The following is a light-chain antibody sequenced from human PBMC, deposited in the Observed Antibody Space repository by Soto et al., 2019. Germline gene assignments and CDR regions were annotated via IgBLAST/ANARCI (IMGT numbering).Light chain of an antibody. J-gene: IGLJ1*01. Sequence: QSVLTQPPSASGTPGQRVTISCSGSSSNIGSNYVYWYQQLPGTAPKLLIYSNNQRPSGVPDRFSGSKSGTSASLSISGLRSEDEADYDCAAWDDSLSGLWVFGTGTKVNVL. CDR2: SNN. CDR1: SSNIGSNY. V-gene: IGLV1-47*02. CDR3: AAWDDSLSGLWV.